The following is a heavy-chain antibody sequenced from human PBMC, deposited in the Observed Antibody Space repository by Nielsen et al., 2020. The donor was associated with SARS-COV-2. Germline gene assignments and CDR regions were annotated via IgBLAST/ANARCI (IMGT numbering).Heavy chain of an antibody. J-gene: IGHJ4*02. V-gene: IGHV1-46*01. CDR1: GYSFTSYY. Sequence: ASVKVSCKASGYSFTSYYMHWVRQAPGQGLEWMGIINPSGGSTSYAQKFQGRVTMTRDTSTSTVYMELSSLRSEDTAVYYCARDDWSGYFDYWGQGTLVTVSS. D-gene: IGHD3-3*01. CDR3: ARDDWSGYFDY. CDR2: INPSGGST.